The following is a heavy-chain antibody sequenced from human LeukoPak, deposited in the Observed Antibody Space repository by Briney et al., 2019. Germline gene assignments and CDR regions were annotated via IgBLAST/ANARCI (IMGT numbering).Heavy chain of an antibody. CDR2: IFPSGGEI. Sequence: GGSLRLSCAASGFTFSTFAMIWVRQPPGKGLEWVSSIFPSGGEIHYADSVRGRFTISRDNSKSNLSLQMKSLRAEDTAIYYCATYRQVLLPFESWGQGTLVTVSS. CDR3: ATYRQVLLPFES. CDR1: GFTFSTFA. D-gene: IGHD2-8*02. V-gene: IGHV3-23*01. J-gene: IGHJ4*02.